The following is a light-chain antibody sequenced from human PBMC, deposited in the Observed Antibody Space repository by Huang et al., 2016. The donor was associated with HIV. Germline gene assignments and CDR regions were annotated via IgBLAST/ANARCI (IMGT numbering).Light chain of an antibody. CDR2: GAS. V-gene: IGKV3-15*01. CDR3: QQYDNWPLT. J-gene: IGKJ4*01. Sequence: IVMTQTPATPSVSPGERVTLSCRASQIININLAWYQQKPGQPPRLLIYGASTRATGVPGRFNGGGSGTEFTLAISSLQSEDFAVYYCQQYDNWPLTFGGGTKVEVK. CDR1: QIININ.